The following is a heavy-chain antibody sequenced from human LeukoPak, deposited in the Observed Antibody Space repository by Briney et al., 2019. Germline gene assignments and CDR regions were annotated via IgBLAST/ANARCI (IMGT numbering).Heavy chain of an antibody. Sequence: SVKVSCKASGGTFSSYAISWVRQAPGQGLEWMGRIIPIFGTANYAQKFQGRVTITADRSTSTAYMELSSLRSEDTAVYYCASPDDYGRFDYWGQGTLVTVSS. J-gene: IGHJ4*02. CDR2: IIPIFGTA. CDR3: ASPDDYGRFDY. D-gene: IGHD4-17*01. CDR1: GGTFSSYA. V-gene: IGHV1-69*06.